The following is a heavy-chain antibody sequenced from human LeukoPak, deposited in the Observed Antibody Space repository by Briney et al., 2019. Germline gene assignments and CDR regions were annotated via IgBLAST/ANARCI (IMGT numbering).Heavy chain of an antibody. D-gene: IGHD3-10*01. J-gene: IGHJ4*02. CDR1: GYTFTTYG. Sequence: ASVKVSCKASGYTFTTYGFSWVQQAPGQGLEWMGWISAYTGNKNYAQKFQDRVTMTSDTSTSTAYMELRSLRSDDTAVYYCARSGHRRYYYASGPDYWGQGTLVTVSS. CDR2: ISAYTGNK. V-gene: IGHV1-18*01. CDR3: ARSGHRRYYYASGPDY.